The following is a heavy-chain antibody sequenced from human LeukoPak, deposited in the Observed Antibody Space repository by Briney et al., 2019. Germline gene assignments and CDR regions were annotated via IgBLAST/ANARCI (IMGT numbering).Heavy chain of an antibody. J-gene: IGHJ5*02. CDR2: IYYSGST. CDR3: ARVEAVAGTWWFDP. CDR1: GGSISSSSYY. V-gene: IGHV4-39*07. D-gene: IGHD6-19*01. Sequence: KPSETLSLTCTVSGGSISSSSYYWGWIRQPPGKGLEWIGSIYYSGSTYYNLSLKSRVTISVDTSKNQFSLKLSSVTAADTAVYYCARVEAVAGTWWFDPWGQGTLVTVSS.